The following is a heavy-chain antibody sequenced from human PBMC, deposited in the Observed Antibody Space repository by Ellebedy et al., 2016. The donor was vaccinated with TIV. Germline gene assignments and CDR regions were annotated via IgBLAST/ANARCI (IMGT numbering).Heavy chain of an antibody. D-gene: IGHD2-21*01. J-gene: IGHJ6*02. V-gene: IGHV1-2*02. CDR3: AREGEGYGLDV. CDR1: GYTFTGYK. Sequence: ASVKVSCXASGYTFTGYKMHWVRQAPGQGLEWMGWVNPNNGDRIYEQKFQGRFTVTRDTSISTAYMELSSPTSDDTAVYYCAREGEGYGLDVWGQGTTVTVSS. CDR2: VNPNNGDR.